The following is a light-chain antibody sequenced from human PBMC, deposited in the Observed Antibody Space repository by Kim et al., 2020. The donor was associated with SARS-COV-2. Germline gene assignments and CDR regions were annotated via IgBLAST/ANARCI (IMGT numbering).Light chain of an antibody. CDR1: SDINVDHCN. J-gene: IGLJ3*02. CDR2: YYSDANK. V-gene: IGLV5-37*01. CDR3: MIWPTSDSGV. Sequence: TCTLRSDINVDHCNIYWYQQKPGSPPRYLLYYYSDANKGQGSGVPSRFSGSKDASANTGILLISGLQSEDEADYYCMIWPTSDSGVFGGGTQLTVL.